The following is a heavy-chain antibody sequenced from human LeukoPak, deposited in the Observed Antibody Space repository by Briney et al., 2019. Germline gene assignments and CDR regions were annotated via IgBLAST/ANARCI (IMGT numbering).Heavy chain of an antibody. CDR1: GGSISSSIYY. V-gene: IGHV4-39*07. D-gene: IGHD5-18*01. CDR3: ARAVDTAMVPLYFDY. J-gene: IGHJ4*02. CDR2: IYHSGST. Sequence: SETLSLTCIVSGGSISSSIYYWAWVRQPPGKGLEWIGYIYHSGSTYYNPSLKSRVTISVDRSKNQFSLKLSSVTAADTAVYYCARAVDTAMVPLYFDYWGQGTLVTVSS.